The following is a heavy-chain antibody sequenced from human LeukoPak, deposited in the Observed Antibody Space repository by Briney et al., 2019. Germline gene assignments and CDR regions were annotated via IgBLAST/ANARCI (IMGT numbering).Heavy chain of an antibody. D-gene: IGHD5-18*01. CDR2: ISSSGSTI. Sequence: GGSLRLSCAASGFTFSSYEMNWVRQAPGKGLEWVSYISSSGSTIYYADSVKGRFTISRDNSKNTLYLQMNSLRAEDTAVYYCAKDRGVRGYSVDAFDIWGQGTMVTVSS. V-gene: IGHV3-48*03. CDR3: AKDRGVRGYSVDAFDI. J-gene: IGHJ3*02. CDR1: GFTFSSYE.